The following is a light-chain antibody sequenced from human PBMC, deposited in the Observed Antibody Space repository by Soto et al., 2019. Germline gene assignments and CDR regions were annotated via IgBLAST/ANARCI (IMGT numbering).Light chain of an antibody. Sequence: EIVLTQSPGTLSLFPGERATLSCRASQSVTNSYLAWYQQKPGQAPRLLIYGASSRATGIPDRFSGSGSGTDFTLTISRLEPEDCAVYYCHQYGGSIFTFGPGTKVDI. CDR2: GAS. J-gene: IGKJ3*01. CDR1: QSVTNSY. V-gene: IGKV3-20*01. CDR3: HQYGGSIFT.